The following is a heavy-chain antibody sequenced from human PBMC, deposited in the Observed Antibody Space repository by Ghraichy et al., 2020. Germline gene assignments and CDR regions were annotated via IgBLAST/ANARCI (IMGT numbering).Heavy chain of an antibody. CDR2: ISYDGRHT. CDR3: ARDRADRYFDS. D-gene: IGHD6-25*01. J-gene: IGHJ4*02. Sequence: GESLNISCAASGLTFTNHGFHWVRQAPGKGLEWVAFISYDGRHTYYADSVKGRFTISRDDSQDTLYLQMNSLRVEDTAVFHCARDRADRYFDSWGQGTLVTVSS. CDR1: GLTFTNHG. V-gene: IGHV3-33*05.